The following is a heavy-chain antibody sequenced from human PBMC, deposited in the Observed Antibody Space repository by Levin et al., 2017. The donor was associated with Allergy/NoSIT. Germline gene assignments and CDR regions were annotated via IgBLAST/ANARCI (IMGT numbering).Heavy chain of an antibody. V-gene: IGHV3-13*01. CDR3: TRRGAMVRRRVDGFDE. Sequence: GGSLRLSCVASGFTFSDYDMHWVRQTPGKGLEWVSSIGFAGDTYYRVSVKGRFTVSREDGKNSLYLQMNSLRVGDTAVYYCTRRGAMVRRRVDGFDEWGQGTMVTVSS. J-gene: IGHJ3*01. D-gene: IGHD3-10*01. CDR1: GFTFSDYD. CDR2: IGFAGDT.